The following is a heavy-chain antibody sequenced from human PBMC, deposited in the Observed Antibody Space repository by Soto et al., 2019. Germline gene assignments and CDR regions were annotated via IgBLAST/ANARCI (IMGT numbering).Heavy chain of an antibody. CDR1: GFTFSSYW. Sequence: GGSLRLSCAASGFTFSSYWMHWVRQAPGKGLVWVSRINSDGSSTSYADSVKGRFTISRDNAKNTLYLQMNSLRAEDTAVYYCARDRDYDFWSGYPVTYYYYYGMDVWGQGTTVTVSS. CDR2: INSDGSST. J-gene: IGHJ6*02. D-gene: IGHD3-3*01. V-gene: IGHV3-74*01. CDR3: ARDRDYDFWSGYPVTYYYYYGMDV.